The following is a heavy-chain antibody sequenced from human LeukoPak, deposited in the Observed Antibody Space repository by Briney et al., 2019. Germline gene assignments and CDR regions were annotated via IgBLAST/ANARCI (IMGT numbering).Heavy chain of an antibody. CDR1: GFSFNSYT. Sequence: RSGGSLRLSCLASGFSFNSYTMNWVREAPGKGLEWVSTISPVSSYTWYAESVKGRFTISRDNPKNSLYLQMDSLRAEDTAVYYCVRDVLRRIGMDVWGQGTTVTVSS. D-gene: IGHD2/OR15-2a*01. J-gene: IGHJ6*02. V-gene: IGHV3-21*01. CDR3: VRDVLRRIGMDV. CDR2: ISPVSSYT.